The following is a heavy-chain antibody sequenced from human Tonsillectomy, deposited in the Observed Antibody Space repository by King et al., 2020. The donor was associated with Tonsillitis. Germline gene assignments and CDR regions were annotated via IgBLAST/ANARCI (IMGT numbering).Heavy chain of an antibody. Sequence: VQLVESGGGVVQPGRSLRLSCASSGFAFRSYGMHWVRQAPGKGLEWVAVISYDASRENYADSVKGRFTISRDNSKNTLYLQMNSLRAEDTAVYYCARERLYSSDWVIDYWGQGSLVTVSS. J-gene: IGHJ4*02. D-gene: IGHD6-19*01. V-gene: IGHV3-33*05. CDR1: GFAFRSYG. CDR2: ISYDASRE. CDR3: ARERLYSSDWVIDY.